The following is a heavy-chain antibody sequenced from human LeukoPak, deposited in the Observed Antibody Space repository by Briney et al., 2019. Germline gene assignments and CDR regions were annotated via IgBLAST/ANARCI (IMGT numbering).Heavy chain of an antibody. CDR3: AKDLRSSGRYGMDV. Sequence: PGGSLRLSCAASGFTFSSYSMTWVRQAPGKGLEWVSYISSSSSTIYYADSVKGRFTISRDNAKNSLYLQMDSLRAEDTAVYYCAKDLRSSGRYGMDVWGQGTTVTVSS. D-gene: IGHD6-19*01. CDR1: GFTFSSYS. J-gene: IGHJ6*02. V-gene: IGHV3-48*01. CDR2: ISSSSSTI.